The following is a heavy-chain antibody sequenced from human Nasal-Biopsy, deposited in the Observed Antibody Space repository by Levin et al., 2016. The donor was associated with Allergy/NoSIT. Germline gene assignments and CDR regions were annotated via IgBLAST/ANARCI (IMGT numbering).Heavy chain of an antibody. D-gene: IGHD1/OR15-1a*01. Sequence: SETLSLTCAVSGGSISSNNWWSWVRQPPGKGLEWIGEIYHSGSTNYNPSLKSRVSISVDKSKNQFSLKLSSVTAADTALYYCAGGRLLGQFWPYYYYMDIWGKGTTVTVSS. CDR1: GGSISSNNW. CDR2: IYHSGST. V-gene: IGHV4-4*02. CDR3: AGGRLLGQFWPYYYYMDI. J-gene: IGHJ6*03.